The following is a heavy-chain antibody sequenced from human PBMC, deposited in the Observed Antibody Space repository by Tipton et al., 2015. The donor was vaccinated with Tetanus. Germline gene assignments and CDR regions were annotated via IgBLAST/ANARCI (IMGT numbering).Heavy chain of an antibody. CDR3: AREADCRGGSCFSGGFDT. V-gene: IGHV3-33*01. CDR1: GFIFSSYG. D-gene: IGHD2-15*01. Sequence: SLRLSCAASGFIFSSYGIHWVRQAPGKGLEWLAVSWYDGTDKYYADSVKGRFTISRDNSKNTLYLQMNSPRAEDTALYYCAREADCRGGSCFSGGFDTWCQGTQVTVSS. J-gene: IGHJ4*02. CDR2: SWYDGTDK.